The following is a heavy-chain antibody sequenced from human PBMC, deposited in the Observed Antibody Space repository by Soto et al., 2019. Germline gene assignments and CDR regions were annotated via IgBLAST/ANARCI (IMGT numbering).Heavy chain of an antibody. CDR2: ISSSSSYI. V-gene: IGHV3-21*01. CDR1: GFTFSTYS. D-gene: IGHD3-22*01. CDR3: ARYDSSGYYWPYYYYGMDV. Sequence: EVQLVESGGGLVKPGGSLRLSCAASGFTFSTYSMNLVRQAPGKGLEWVSSISSSSSYIYYADSVMGRFTISRDNAKNSLYLQMNSLRAEDTAVYYCARYDSSGYYWPYYYYGMDVWGQGTTVTVSS. J-gene: IGHJ6*02.